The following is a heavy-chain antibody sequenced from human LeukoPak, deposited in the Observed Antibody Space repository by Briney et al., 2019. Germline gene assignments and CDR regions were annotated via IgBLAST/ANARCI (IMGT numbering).Heavy chain of an antibody. D-gene: IGHD2-2*02. V-gene: IGHV1-69*13. J-gene: IGHJ5*02. CDR3: ARDRQVVPAAINYDWFDP. CDR1: GGTFSSYA. CDR2: IIPIFGTA. Sequence: SVKVSCKASGGTFSSYAISWVRQAPGQGLEWMGGIIPIFGTANYAHKFQGRVTITADESTSTAYMELSSLRSEDTAVYYCARDRQVVPAAINYDWFDPWGQGTLVTVSS.